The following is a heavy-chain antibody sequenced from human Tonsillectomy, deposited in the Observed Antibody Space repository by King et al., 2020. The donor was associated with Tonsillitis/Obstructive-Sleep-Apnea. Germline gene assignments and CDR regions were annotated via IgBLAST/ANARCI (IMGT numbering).Heavy chain of an antibody. Sequence: QLVQSGAEVKKPGASVKVSCKASGYTFTSYGINWVRQAPGQGLEWMGWISTYNGNTNYAQKLQGRVTMTTDTSTSTAYMELRSLRSDDTAVYYCARVWVINMVRGVPPHNWFDPWGQGTLVTVSS. J-gene: IGHJ5*02. CDR3: ARVWVINMVRGVPPHNWFDP. CDR1: GYTFTSYG. CDR2: ISTYNGNT. V-gene: IGHV1-18*04. D-gene: IGHD3-10*01.